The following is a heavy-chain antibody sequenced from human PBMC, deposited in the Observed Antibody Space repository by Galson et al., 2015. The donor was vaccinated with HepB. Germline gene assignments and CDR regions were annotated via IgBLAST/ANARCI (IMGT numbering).Heavy chain of an antibody. CDR1: GYTFTSYG. D-gene: IGHD3-22*01. Sequence: SVKVSCKASGYTFTSYGISWVRQAPGQGLEWMGWISAYNGNTNYAQKLQGRVTMTTDTSTSTAYMELRSLRSDDTAVYYCARVPYYYDSSGYYSREHYFDYWGQGTLVTVSS. CDR3: ARVPYYYDSSGYYSREHYFDY. J-gene: IGHJ4*02. V-gene: IGHV1-18*04. CDR2: ISAYNGNT.